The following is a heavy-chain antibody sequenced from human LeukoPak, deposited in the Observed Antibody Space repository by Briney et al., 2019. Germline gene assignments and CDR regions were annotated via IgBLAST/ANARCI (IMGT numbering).Heavy chain of an antibody. V-gene: IGHV4-34*01. CDR1: GGSFSGYY. Sequence: SETLSLTCAVYGGSFSGYYWSWIRQPPGKGLEWIGEINHSGSTNYNPSLKSRVTISVDTSKNQFSLKLSSVTAADTAVYYCARADGSGSPNFDYGGQGTLVTVSS. D-gene: IGHD3-10*01. CDR3: ARADGSGSPNFDY. CDR2: INHSGST. J-gene: IGHJ4*02.